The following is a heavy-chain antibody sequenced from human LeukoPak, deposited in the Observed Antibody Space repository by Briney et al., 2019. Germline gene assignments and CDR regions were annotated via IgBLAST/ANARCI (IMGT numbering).Heavy chain of an antibody. CDR3: ARRAYYDFWSGIDY. V-gene: IGHV4-39*01. Sequence: SETLSLTCTVSGGSISSSSYYWGWIRQPPGKGLEWIGSIYYSGSTYYNPSLKSRVTISVDTSKNQFSLKLSSVTAADTAVYYCARRAYYDFWSGIDYWAREPWSPSPQ. CDR2: IYYSGST. CDR1: GGSISSSSYY. J-gene: IGHJ4*02. D-gene: IGHD3-3*01.